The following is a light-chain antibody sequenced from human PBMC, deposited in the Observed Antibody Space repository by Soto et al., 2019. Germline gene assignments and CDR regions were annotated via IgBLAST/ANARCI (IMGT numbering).Light chain of an antibody. V-gene: IGKV3-20*01. CDR1: QSVDNN. CDR2: GAS. CDR3: QQYGSSPTT. Sequence: EIVLAQSPGTLSLSPGERATLSCTASQSVDNNVAWYQQKPGQAPRLLIYGASSRATGIPDRFSGSGSGTDFTLTISRLEPEDFAVYYCQQYGSSPTTFGQGTNV. J-gene: IGKJ1*01.